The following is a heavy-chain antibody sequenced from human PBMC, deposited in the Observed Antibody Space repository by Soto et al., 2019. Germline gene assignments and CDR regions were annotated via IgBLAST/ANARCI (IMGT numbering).Heavy chain of an antibody. J-gene: IGHJ4*02. Sequence: EVYLLESGGGLVQRGGSLRLSCKVSGFTFRSYAMNWVRQAPGGGLEWVSNIIGSGDSTYYADSVKGRFTISRDNSQNTLFLQMDSLRVEDTATYYCVKDRAFRTVAGADHWGQGTLVTVSS. V-gene: IGHV3-23*01. D-gene: IGHD6-19*01. CDR1: GFTFRSYA. CDR2: IIGSGDST. CDR3: VKDRAFRTVAGADH.